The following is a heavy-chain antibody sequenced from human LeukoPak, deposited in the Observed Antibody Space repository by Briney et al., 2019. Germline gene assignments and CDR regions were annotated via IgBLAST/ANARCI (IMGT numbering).Heavy chain of an antibody. Sequence: GRSLRLSCAASGFTFSSYGMHWVRQAPGKGLEWVAVISYDGSNKYYADSVKGRFTIPRDNSKNTLYLQMNSLRAEDTAVYYCAKDQGWNYFDYWGQGTLVTVSS. V-gene: IGHV3-30*18. J-gene: IGHJ4*02. CDR2: ISYDGSNK. CDR1: GFTFSSYG. D-gene: IGHD2-15*01. CDR3: AKDQGWNYFDY.